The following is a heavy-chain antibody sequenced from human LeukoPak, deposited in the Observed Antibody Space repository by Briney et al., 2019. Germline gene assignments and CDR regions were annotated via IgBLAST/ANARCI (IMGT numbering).Heavy chain of an antibody. V-gene: IGHV1-18*01. Sequence: ASVKVSCKASGYTFTSYGISWVRQAHGQGLEWMGWISAYNGNTNYAQKLQGRVTMTTDTSTRTAYMELRSLRSDDTAVYYCARDTKYDSSGYYRNYYYYGMDVWGQGATVTVSS. J-gene: IGHJ6*02. CDR2: ISAYNGNT. D-gene: IGHD3-22*01. CDR3: ARDTKYDSSGYYRNYYYYGMDV. CDR1: GYTFTSYG.